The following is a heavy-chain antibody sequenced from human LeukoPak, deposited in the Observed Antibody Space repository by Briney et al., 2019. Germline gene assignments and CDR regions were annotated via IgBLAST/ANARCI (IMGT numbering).Heavy chain of an antibody. CDR3: ARAGIVATHNWFDP. J-gene: IGHJ5*02. CDR1: GYTFTSFG. CDR2: ISANNGNT. Sequence: ASVKVSCKASGYTFTSFGISWVRQAPGQGLEWMGWISANNGNTNYAQKLQGRVTMTTDTSTSTAYMELRSLRSDDTAVYYCARAGIVATHNWFDPWGQGTLVTVSS. D-gene: IGHD5-12*01. V-gene: IGHV1-18*01.